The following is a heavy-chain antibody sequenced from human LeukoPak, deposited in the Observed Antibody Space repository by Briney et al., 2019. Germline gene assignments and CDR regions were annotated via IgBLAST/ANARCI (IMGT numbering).Heavy chain of an antibody. V-gene: IGHV1-2*02. Sequence: ASVKVSCKTSGYTFTGYYMQWVRQAPGQGLERMGWINPNNGGTNYAQKFQGRVTMTRDTSITTVYMELSRLRSDDTAEYYCARVDSSGWYLFYWGQGTLVTVSS. J-gene: IGHJ4*02. D-gene: IGHD6-19*01. CDR2: INPNNGGT. CDR1: GYTFTGYY. CDR3: ARVDSSGWYLFY.